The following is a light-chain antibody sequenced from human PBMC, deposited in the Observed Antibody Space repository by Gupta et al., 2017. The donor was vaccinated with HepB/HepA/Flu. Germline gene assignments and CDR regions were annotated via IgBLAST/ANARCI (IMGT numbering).Light chain of an antibody. CDR2: RNN. J-gene: IGLJ2*01. CDR1: ISNIGSNY. CDR3: AAWDDSLSGRV. V-gene: IGLV1-47*01. Sequence: QSVLTQPPSASGTPGQRVTIPCSGSISNIGSNYVYWYQQRPGTAPKLLIYRNNQRPSGVPDRFSGSKSGTSASLAISGLRSEDEADYYCAAWDDSLSGRVFGGGTKLTVL.